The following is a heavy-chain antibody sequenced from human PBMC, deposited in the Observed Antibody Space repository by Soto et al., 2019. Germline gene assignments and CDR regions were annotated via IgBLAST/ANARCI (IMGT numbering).Heavy chain of an antibody. Sequence: GASVKVSCKASGYTFTSYAMHWVRQAPGQRLEWMGWINAGNGNTKYSQKFQGRFTISRDNSKNTLYLQMNSLRDEDTAVYHCVKGYWKGDVWGQGTTVTVSS. V-gene: IGHV1-3*01. CDR3: VKGYWKGDV. D-gene: IGHD1-1*01. J-gene: IGHJ6*02. CDR1: GYTFTSYA. CDR2: INAGNGNT.